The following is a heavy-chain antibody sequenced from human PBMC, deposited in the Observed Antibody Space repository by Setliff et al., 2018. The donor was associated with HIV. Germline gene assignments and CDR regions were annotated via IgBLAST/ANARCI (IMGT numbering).Heavy chain of an antibody. J-gene: IGHJ4*02. CDR1: GFTVSDNY. CDR2: ISPSGTYI. V-gene: IGHV3-11*06. Sequence: GGSLRLSCAASGFTVSDNYMSWVRQAPGKGLEWVSFISPSGTYIHYADSLKGRFTISRDNAKNSLYLQMNSLRVEDTAVYYCAKGGDSHYWGQGTLVTVSS. D-gene: IGHD2-21*02. CDR3: AKGGDSHY.